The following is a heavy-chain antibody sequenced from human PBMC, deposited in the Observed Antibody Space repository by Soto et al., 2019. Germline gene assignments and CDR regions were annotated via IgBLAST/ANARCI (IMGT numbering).Heavy chain of an antibody. CDR3: ARYGSGSYLYYYYGMDV. V-gene: IGHV4-31*03. CDR1: GVSFSSGGHY. CDR2: IYYSGST. Sequence: QVPLQESGPGLVKPSQTLSLTCTVSGVSFSSGGHYWGWVRQHPGKGVVWIGYIYYSGSTYYNPSLQSRVTISVDTSNHQFSLTLSSVTAADTAVYYCARYGSGSYLYYYYGMDVLGQGTTVTVSS. J-gene: IGHJ6*02. D-gene: IGHD3-10*01.